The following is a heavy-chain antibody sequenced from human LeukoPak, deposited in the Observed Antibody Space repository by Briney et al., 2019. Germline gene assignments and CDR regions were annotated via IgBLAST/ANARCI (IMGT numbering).Heavy chain of an antibody. Sequence: SGGSLRLSCAASGFTFSSYGMHWVRQAPGKGLEWVAFIRYDGSNKYYADSVKGRFTISRDNSKNTLYLQMNSLRAEDTAVYYCARDSNFWSGYFPRWFDYWGQGSLVTASS. J-gene: IGHJ4*02. CDR1: GFTFSSYG. CDR2: IRYDGSNK. D-gene: IGHD3-3*01. CDR3: ARDSNFWSGYFPRWFDY. V-gene: IGHV3-30*02.